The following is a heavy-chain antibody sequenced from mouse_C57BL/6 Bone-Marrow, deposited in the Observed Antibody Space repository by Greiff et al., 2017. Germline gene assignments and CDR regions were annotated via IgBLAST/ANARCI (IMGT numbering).Heavy chain of an antibody. Sequence: EVMLVESGGGLVQPGESLKLSCASNDYDFPSHDMSWVRKTPEKRLELVAAINSDGGSTYYPATIERRFIISRDNTKNTLYLQMSSLRSEDTALYYCARGVYRNYLYWFAYWGQGTLVTVSA. CDR2: INSDGGST. CDR3: ARGVYRNYLYWFAY. J-gene: IGHJ3*01. CDR1: DYDFPSHD. D-gene: IGHD2-5*01. V-gene: IGHV5-2*03.